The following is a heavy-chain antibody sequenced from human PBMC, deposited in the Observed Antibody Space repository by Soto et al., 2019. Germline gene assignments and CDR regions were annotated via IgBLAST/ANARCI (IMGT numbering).Heavy chain of an antibody. J-gene: IGHJ4*02. Sequence: QVQLVESGGGLVKPGGSLRLSCAASGFTFSDYYMSWIRQAPGKGLEWVSYISSSSSYTNYADSVKGRFTISRDNAKNSLYLQMNSLRAEDTAVYYCARFPGYCSGGSCYPYFDYWGQGTLVTVSS. V-gene: IGHV3-11*06. CDR3: ARFPGYCSGGSCYPYFDY. CDR2: ISSSSSYT. D-gene: IGHD2-15*01. CDR1: GFTFSDYY.